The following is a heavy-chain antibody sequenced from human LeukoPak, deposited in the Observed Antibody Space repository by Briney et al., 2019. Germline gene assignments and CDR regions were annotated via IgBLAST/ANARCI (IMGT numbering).Heavy chain of an antibody. V-gene: IGHV1-2*06. CDR1: GQSLTGYF. Sequence: ASVKVSCKASGQSLTGYFIHWVRQAPGQGLEWMGRINPNSGGTNYAQKFQGRVTMTRDTSISTVYMELSRLRSDDTAVYYCARVGYYESSGYYEYWGQGTLVTVSS. CDR2: INPNSGGT. CDR3: ARVGYYESSGYYEY. J-gene: IGHJ4*02. D-gene: IGHD3-22*01.